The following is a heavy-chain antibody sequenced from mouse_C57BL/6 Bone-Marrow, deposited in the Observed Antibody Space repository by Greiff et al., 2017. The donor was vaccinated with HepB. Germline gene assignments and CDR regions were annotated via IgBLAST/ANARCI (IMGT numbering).Heavy chain of an antibody. J-gene: IGHJ4*01. V-gene: IGHV6-6*01. CDR2: IRNKANNHAT. CDR3: TLYGSSPHYYAMDY. CDR1: GFTFSDAW. D-gene: IGHD1-1*01. Sequence: EVKVEESGGGLVQPGGSMKLSCAASGFTFSDAWMDWVRQSPEKGLEWVAEIRNKANNHATYYAESVKGRFTISRDDSKSSVYLQMNSLRAEDTGIYYCTLYGSSPHYYAMDYWGQGTSVTVSS.